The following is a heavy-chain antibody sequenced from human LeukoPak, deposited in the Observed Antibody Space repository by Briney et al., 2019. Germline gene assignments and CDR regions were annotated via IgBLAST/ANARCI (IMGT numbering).Heavy chain of an antibody. Sequence: GASVKVSCKASGYTFTGYYMHWVRQAPGQGLEWMGWINPNSGGTNYAQKFQGRVTMTRDTSISTAYMELSRLRSDDTAVYYCAVDYGGKHYYYYGMDVWGQGTTVTVSS. J-gene: IGHJ6*02. D-gene: IGHD4-23*01. V-gene: IGHV1-2*02. CDR1: GYTFTGYY. CDR2: INPNSGGT. CDR3: AVDYGGKHYYYYGMDV.